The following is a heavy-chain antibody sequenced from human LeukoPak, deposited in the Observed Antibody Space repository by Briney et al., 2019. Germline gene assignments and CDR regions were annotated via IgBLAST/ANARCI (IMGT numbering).Heavy chain of an antibody. CDR1: GFTFSSYW. CDR3: ASLYSSGWTPFDP. CDR2: IKQDGSEK. Sequence: PGGSLRLSCAASGFTFSSYWMSWVRQAPGKGLEWVANIKQDGSEKYYVDSVKGRFTISRDNAKNSLYLQMNSLRAEDTAVYYCASLYSSGWTPFDPWGQGTLVTVSS. V-gene: IGHV3-7*01. D-gene: IGHD6-19*01. J-gene: IGHJ5*02.